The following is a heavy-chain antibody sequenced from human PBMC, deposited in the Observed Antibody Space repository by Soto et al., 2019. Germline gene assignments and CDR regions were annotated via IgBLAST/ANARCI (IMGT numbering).Heavy chain of an antibody. CDR1: GFVFSNYD. V-gene: IGHV3-48*01. CDR2: IRSGGHTA. CDR3: AREPKVTLRGKGY. J-gene: IGHJ4*02. Sequence: GGSLRLSCAASGFVFSNYDMNWVRQAPGKGLEWVAYIRSGGHTAFYADSVKGRFTISRDDAKNSLFLQMNSLRSEDTAVYYCAREPKVTLRGKGYWGQGTLVTVSS. D-gene: IGHD4-17*01.